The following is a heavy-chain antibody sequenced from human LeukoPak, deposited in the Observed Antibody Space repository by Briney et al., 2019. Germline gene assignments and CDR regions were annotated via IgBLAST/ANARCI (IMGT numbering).Heavy chain of an antibody. Sequence: SETLSLTCTVSGGSISSYYWSWIRQPPGKGLEWIGYIYYSGSTNYNPSLKSRVTISVDTSKNQFSLKLSSVTAADTAVYYCARLSIRRGGGAFDIWGQGTMVTVSS. CDR1: GGSISSYY. D-gene: IGHD3-10*01. V-gene: IGHV4-59*08. CDR2: IYYSGST. CDR3: ARLSIRRGGGAFDI. J-gene: IGHJ3*02.